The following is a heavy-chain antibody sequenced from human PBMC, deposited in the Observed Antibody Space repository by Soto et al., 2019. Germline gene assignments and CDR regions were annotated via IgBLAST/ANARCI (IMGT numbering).Heavy chain of an antibody. Sequence: EVQLLESGGGLVQPGGSLRLSCAASGFTFSSYAMSWVRQAPGKGLEWVSAISGSGGSTYYADSVKGRFTISRDNSKNTLYLQMNSLRAEDTAVYYCAKDRYYYDSSGYYYEGDYFDYWGQGTLVTVSS. CDR3: AKDRYYYDSSGYYYEGDYFDY. CDR2: ISGSGGST. V-gene: IGHV3-23*01. CDR1: GFTFSSYA. J-gene: IGHJ4*02. D-gene: IGHD3-22*01.